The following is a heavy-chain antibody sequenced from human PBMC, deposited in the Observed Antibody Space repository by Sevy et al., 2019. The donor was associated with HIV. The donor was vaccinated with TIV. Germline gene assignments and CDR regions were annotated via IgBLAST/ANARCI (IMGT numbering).Heavy chain of an antibody. Sequence: GRSLRLSCAASGFTFSKYSMSWVRQPPGKGLEWVSTLSFGWGEINYADSVKGRFTISRDNSKSSVYLQMNNLRPEDTAVYYCAREGCTKPHDYWGQGTLVTVSS. CDR2: LSFGWGEI. V-gene: IGHV3-23*01. CDR3: AREGCTKPHDY. D-gene: IGHD2-8*01. J-gene: IGHJ4*02. CDR1: GFTFSKYS.